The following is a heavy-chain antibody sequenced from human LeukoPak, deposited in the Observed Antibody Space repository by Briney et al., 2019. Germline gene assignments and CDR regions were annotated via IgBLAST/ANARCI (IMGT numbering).Heavy chain of an antibody. CDR2: IYYSGST. D-gene: IGHD2-8*01. J-gene: IGHJ6*03. CDR3: ARVSGGVRYYYYYMDV. CDR1: GGSISSSSYY. Sequence: PSETLSLTCTVSGGSISSSSYYWGWIRQPPGKGLEWIGSIYYSGSTYYNPSPKSRVTISVDTSKNQFSLKLSSVTAADTAVYYCARVSGGVRYYYYYMDVWGKGTTVTVSS. V-gene: IGHV4-39*07.